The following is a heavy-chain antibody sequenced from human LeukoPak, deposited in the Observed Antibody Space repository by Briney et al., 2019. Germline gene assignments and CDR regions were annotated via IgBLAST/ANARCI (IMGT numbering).Heavy chain of an antibody. J-gene: IGHJ4*02. D-gene: IGHD6-13*01. Sequence: GRPLRLSCAASGFTFSSYVMHWVRQAPPKGLKWVAIICFDGNNKYYADYVKGRFTISRDNSKNSLYLQMNSLRAEDTAVYYCASARPTSSWTAFDIWGQGTLVTVSS. CDR1: GFTFSSYV. CDR3: ASARPTSSWTAFDI. CDR2: ICFDGNNK. V-gene: IGHV3-33*01.